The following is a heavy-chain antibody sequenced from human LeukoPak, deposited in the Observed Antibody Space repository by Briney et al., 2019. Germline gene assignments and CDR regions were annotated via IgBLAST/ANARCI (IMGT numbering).Heavy chain of an antibody. V-gene: IGHV1-69*04. CDR2: IIPILGIA. D-gene: IGHD1-26*01. Sequence: SVKVSCKASGYTFTSYGLSWVRQAPGQGLEWMGRIIPILGIANYAQKFQGRVTITADKSTSTAYMELSSLRSEDTAVYYCAKGNLGSLGFDYWGQGTLVTVSS. CDR3: AKGNLGSLGFDY. J-gene: IGHJ4*02. CDR1: GYTFTSYG.